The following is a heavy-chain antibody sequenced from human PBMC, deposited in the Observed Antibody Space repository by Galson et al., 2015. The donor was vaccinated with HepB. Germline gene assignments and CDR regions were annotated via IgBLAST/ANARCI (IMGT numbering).Heavy chain of an antibody. CDR2: ISHSGFTT. Sequence: SLRLSCAASGLTFSTSAMSWVRQAPGKGLEWVSGISHSGFTTYYADSVKGRITISRDNSKNTMYLQMNSLRAEDTATYYCAKGGVSAGRFDSWGQGTLVTVSS. CDR3: AKGGVSAGRFDS. CDR1: GLTFSTSA. D-gene: IGHD3-10*01. J-gene: IGHJ4*02. V-gene: IGHV3-23*01.